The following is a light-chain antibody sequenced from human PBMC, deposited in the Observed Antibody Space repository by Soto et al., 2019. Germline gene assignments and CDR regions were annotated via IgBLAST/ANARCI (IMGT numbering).Light chain of an antibody. CDR2: DAS. CDR1: QDIATN. Sequence: DIRMTQPPSSLSASVGDRVTIPCQASQDIATNLNWYQQKPRKAPKLLIYDASGLATGVPSRFRGSGSGTDFTLTINSLQPEDIATYYCQQYENVPITFGQGTRLEIK. J-gene: IGKJ5*01. V-gene: IGKV1-33*01. CDR3: QQYENVPIT.